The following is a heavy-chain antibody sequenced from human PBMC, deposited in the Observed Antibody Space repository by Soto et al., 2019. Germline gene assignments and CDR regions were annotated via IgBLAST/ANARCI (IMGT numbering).Heavy chain of an antibody. D-gene: IGHD2-15*01. J-gene: IGHJ4*02. V-gene: IGHV4-59*08. CDR3: ARAFVAFCPSDY. Sequence: SETLSLTCTVSGGSISSYYWSWFRQSPGKRMEWIGYVHHSWGSSYNPSLQSRVAISLDTSKSQFSLKVTSVTATDTAVYYCARAFVAFCPSDYWGQGTLVTVS. CDR1: GGSISSYY. CDR2: VHHSWGS.